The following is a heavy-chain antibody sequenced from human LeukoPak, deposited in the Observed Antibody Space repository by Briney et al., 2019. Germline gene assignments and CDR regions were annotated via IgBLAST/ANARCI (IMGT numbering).Heavy chain of an antibody. Sequence: GRSLRLSCAASGFTFDDYAMHWVRQAPGKGLEWVSGISWNSGSIGYADSVKGRFTISRDNAKNSLYLQMNSLRAEDTALYYCAKDINSAPYSSGYYYFDYWGQGTLVTVSS. CDR2: ISWNSGSI. J-gene: IGHJ4*02. CDR1: GFTFDDYA. V-gene: IGHV3-9*01. D-gene: IGHD3-22*01. CDR3: AKDINSAPYSSGYYYFDY.